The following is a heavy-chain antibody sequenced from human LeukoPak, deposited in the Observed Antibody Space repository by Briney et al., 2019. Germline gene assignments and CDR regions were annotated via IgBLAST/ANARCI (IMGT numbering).Heavy chain of an antibody. D-gene: IGHD5-12*01. CDR1: GFTFSSYS. CDR3: ARATRSPRYY. V-gene: IGHV3-21*01. J-gene: IGHJ4*02. Sequence: GGSLRLSCAASGFTFSSYSMNGVRHAPGKGLEWVSSISSSSSYIYYADSVKGRFTISRDNAKSSLYLQMNSLRAEDTAVYCCARATRSPRYYWGQGNLVTVSS. CDR2: ISSSSSYI.